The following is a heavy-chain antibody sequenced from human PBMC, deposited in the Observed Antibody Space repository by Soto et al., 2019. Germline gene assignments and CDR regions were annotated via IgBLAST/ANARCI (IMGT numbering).Heavy chain of an antibody. CDR3: TQRFCLPTLDSSGHHSECFPY. D-gene: IGHD3-22*01. Sequence: QITLKESGPTLVKPTQTRTLTCTFSGFSLSTNGVGVGWIRQPPGKALEWLAIIYWDDDKRYSPSLKSRLTITTNTNKSNVLLTLTDIEHVDTTKYCCTQRFCLPTLDSSGHHSECFPYWRQGTLVTISS. CDR2: IYWDDDK. CDR1: GFSLSTNGVG. J-gene: IGHJ1*01. V-gene: IGHV2-5*02.